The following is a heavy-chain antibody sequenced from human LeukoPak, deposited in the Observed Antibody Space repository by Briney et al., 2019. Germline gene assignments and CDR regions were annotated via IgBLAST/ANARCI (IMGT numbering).Heavy chain of an antibody. Sequence: GGSLRLSCAASGFTFTDYSMNWVRQAPGKGLEWVSSMNSDGSHIYHAGSVEGRFTISRDNARNSLYLQMNGLRDEVTAVYYCARGSFGVFDYWGQGILVTVSS. V-gene: IGHV3-48*02. CDR3: ARGSFGVFDY. J-gene: IGHJ4*02. D-gene: IGHD3-10*01. CDR1: GFTFTDYS. CDR2: MNSDGSHI.